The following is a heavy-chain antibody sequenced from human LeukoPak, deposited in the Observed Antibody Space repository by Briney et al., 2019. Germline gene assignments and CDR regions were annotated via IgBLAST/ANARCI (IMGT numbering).Heavy chain of an antibody. CDR3: ANPNPVAAASN. V-gene: IGHV3-23*01. CDR2: ISGSGGST. J-gene: IGHJ4*02. Sequence: GGTVRLSYAASGFTFSSYAMSWVRQAPGKGLQKVSAISGSGGSTYYADAVKGRFTISRDNYKNTLYLQMNSLRAEDTAVYYCANPNPVAAASNWGQGTLVTVSS. D-gene: IGHD6-13*01. CDR1: GFTFSSYA.